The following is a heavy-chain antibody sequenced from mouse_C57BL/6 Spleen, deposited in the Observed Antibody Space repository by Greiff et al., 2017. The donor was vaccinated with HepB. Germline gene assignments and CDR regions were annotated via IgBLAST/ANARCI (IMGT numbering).Heavy chain of an antibody. D-gene: IGHD1-1*01. CDR2: FYPGGGSI. Sequence: QVHVKQSGAELVKPWASVNLSCKVSGYTFTEYTIHWVKQRSGQGLEWIGWFYPGGGSIKYNAKFKDKATLTEDKSSSTVYMELSMLTSEDAAVYFCARHGHYGSSYDWYFDVWGTGTTVTVSS. V-gene: IGHV1-62-2*01. CDR3: ARHGHYGSSYDWYFDV. CDR1: GYTFTEYT. J-gene: IGHJ1*03.